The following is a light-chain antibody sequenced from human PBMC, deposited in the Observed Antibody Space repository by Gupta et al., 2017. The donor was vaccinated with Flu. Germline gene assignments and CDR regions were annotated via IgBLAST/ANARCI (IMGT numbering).Light chain of an antibody. V-gene: IGLV2-11*03. CDR2: GVT. Sequence: SVFSSCTGRTTEIDAYDYVSWYQQHPGKTPKIVIYGVTKRPTEVPDRFTGSGSGNTASLTVSGLQAGDEAEYYCCTYAVRYTLIIGEGTKLSVL. J-gene: IGLJ2*01. CDR1: TTEIDAYDY. CDR3: CTYAVRYTLI.